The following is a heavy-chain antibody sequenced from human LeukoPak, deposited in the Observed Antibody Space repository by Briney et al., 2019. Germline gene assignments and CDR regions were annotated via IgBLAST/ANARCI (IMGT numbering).Heavy chain of an antibody. CDR1: GFAFNTYA. Sequence: GGSLRLSCAASGFAFNTYAMSWVRQAPGKGLEWVSTISTSGISTYYADSVKGRFSISRDNSKNTLYLQMNSLRAEDTAVYYCARAAPSNSADYWGQGTLVTVSS. CDR2: ISTSGIST. V-gene: IGHV3-23*01. D-gene: IGHD6-6*01. CDR3: ARAAPSNSADY. J-gene: IGHJ4*02.